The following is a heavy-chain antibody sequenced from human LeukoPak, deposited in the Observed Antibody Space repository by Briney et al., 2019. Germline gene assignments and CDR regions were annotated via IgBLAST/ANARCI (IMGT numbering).Heavy chain of an antibody. CDR2: INQSGRT. V-gene: IGHV4-34*01. CDR3: ARGSRQYSFDFPAEYFQR. Sequence: PSETLSLTCAVYGGSFSGYYWSWIRQPPGKGLEWIGEINQSGRTNYNPSLESRVTISADMSKNQLSLKLSSVTAADTAVYYCARGSRQYSFDFPAEYFQRWGQGTLVTVSS. CDR1: GGSFSGYY. J-gene: IGHJ1*01. D-gene: IGHD6-6*01.